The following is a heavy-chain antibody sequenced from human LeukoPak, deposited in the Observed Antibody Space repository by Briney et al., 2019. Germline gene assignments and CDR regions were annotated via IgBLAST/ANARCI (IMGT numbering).Heavy chain of an antibody. Sequence: GRSLRLSCAASGFTFSSYGMHWVRQAPGKGLEWVAVIWYDGSNKYYADSVKGRFTISRDNSKNTLYLQMNSLRAEDTAVYYCARDGGGRSYCSGGSCPLEYCFDYWGQGTLVTVSS. D-gene: IGHD2-15*01. CDR1: GFTFSSYG. J-gene: IGHJ4*02. CDR2: IWYDGSNK. CDR3: ARDGGGRSYCSGGSCPLEYCFDY. V-gene: IGHV3-33*01.